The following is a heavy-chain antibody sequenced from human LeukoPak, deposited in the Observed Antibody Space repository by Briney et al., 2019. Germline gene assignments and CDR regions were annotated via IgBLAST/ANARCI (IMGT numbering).Heavy chain of an antibody. CDR2: TYYRSKWYN. Sequence: QTLSLTCAISGDSVSSNSAAWNWIRQSPSRGLEWLGRTYYRSKWYNDYAVSVKSRITINPDTSKNQFSLKLSSVTAADTAVYYCARGNPAPGNYRGDFDYWGQGTLVTVSS. J-gene: IGHJ4*02. CDR3: ARGNPAPGNYRGDFDY. D-gene: IGHD4-4*01. V-gene: IGHV6-1*01. CDR1: GDSVSSNSAA.